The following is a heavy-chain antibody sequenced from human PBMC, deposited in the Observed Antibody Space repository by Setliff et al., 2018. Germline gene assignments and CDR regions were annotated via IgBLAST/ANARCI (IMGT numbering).Heavy chain of an antibody. D-gene: IGHD5-18*01. Sequence: RGESLKISCKGSGYSFTNYWIGWVRQMPGKGLEWMGIIYPGDSDSRYSPSFQGQVTISADKPISTAYLQWSSLKASDTAMYYCARLGSYGSTIPYYFDYWGQGTLVTVSS. CDR3: ARLGSYGSTIPYYFDY. J-gene: IGHJ4*02. CDR2: IYPGDSDS. CDR1: GYSFTNYW. V-gene: IGHV5-51*01.